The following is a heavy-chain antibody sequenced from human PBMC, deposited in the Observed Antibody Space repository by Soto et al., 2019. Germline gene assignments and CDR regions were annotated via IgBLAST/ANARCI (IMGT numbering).Heavy chain of an antibody. CDR1: GFTFSSYG. CDR2: ISYDGSNK. V-gene: IGHV3-30*18. CDR3: AKDHIAAAGTQGFDP. Sequence: PGGSLRLSCAASGFTFSSYGMHWVRQAPGKGLEWVAVISYDGSNKYYADSVKGRFTISRDNSKNTLYLQMNSLRAEDTAVYYCAKDHIAAAGTQGFDPWGQGTLVTVSS. D-gene: IGHD6-13*01. J-gene: IGHJ5*02.